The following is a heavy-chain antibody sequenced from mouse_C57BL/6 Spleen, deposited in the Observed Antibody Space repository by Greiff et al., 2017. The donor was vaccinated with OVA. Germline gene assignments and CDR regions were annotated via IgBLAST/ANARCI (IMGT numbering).Heavy chain of an antibody. J-gene: IGHJ1*03. CDR2: IYPGSGST. CDR3: ARSVDDGYSWYFDV. V-gene: IGHV1-55*01. Sequence: VKLQQPGAELVKPGASVKMSCKASGYTFTSYWITWVKQRPGQGLEWIGDIYPGSGSTNYNEKFKSKATLTVDTSSSTAYMQLSSLTSEDSAVYYCARSVDDGYSWYFDVWGTGTTVTVSS. CDR1: GYTFTSYW. D-gene: IGHD2-3*01.